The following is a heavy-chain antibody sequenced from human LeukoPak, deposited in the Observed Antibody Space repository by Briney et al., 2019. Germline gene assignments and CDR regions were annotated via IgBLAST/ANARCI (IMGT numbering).Heavy chain of an antibody. CDR2: ISGSGGST. CDR3: AKVERFGIRSGNFFDY. J-gene: IGHJ4*02. CDR1: GFTFSSYA. V-gene: IGHV3-23*01. Sequence: GGSLRLSCAASGFTFSSYAMSWVRQAPGKGLEWVSAISGSGGSTYYADSVKGRFTISRDNSKNTLYLQMNSLRAEDTAVYYCAKVERFGIRSGNFFDYWGQGALVTVSS. D-gene: IGHD3-10*01.